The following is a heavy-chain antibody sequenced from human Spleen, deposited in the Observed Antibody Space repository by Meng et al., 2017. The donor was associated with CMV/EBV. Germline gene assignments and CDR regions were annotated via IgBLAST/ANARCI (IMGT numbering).Heavy chain of an antibody. CDR3: ARENSQSLFYDFWSGYYYFDY. V-gene: IGHV3-7*01. CDR1: GFTLSSHW. J-gene: IGHJ4*02. Sequence: GGSLRLSCAASGFTLSSHWMSWVRQAPGKGLEWVANIKQDGTEKYTGESVKGRFTISRDNAKNLLYLQMKSLRAEDTAVYYCARENSQSLFYDFWSGYYYFDYWGQGALVTVSS. CDR2: IKQDGTEK. D-gene: IGHD3-3*01.